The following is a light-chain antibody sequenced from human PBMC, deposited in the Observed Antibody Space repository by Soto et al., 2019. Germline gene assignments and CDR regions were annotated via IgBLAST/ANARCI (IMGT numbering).Light chain of an antibody. CDR2: DAS. J-gene: IGKJ2*01. CDR3: QQYDNLPYT. CDR1: QDISNY. Sequence: DIQMTQSPSSLSASVGDRVTITCKASQDISNYLNWYQQKPGKAPKLLIYDASDLETGVPSRFSGSRSGTDFTFTISSLQPEDIATYYCQQYDNLPYTFGQGTKLEIK. V-gene: IGKV1-33*01.